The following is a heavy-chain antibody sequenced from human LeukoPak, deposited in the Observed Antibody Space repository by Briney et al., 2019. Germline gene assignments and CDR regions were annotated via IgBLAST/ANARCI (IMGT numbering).Heavy chain of an antibody. Sequence: GGSLRLSCAASGFTFSSYWMSWVRQAPGKGLEWVANIKQDGSEKYYVDSVKGRFTISRDNAKNSLYLQMNSLRAEDTAVYYCARESGYCSSTSCSLLYYYYGMDVWGQGTTVTVSS. CDR2: IKQDGSEK. V-gene: IGHV3-7*01. J-gene: IGHJ6*02. CDR3: ARESGYCSSTSCSLLYYYYGMDV. CDR1: GFTFSSYW. D-gene: IGHD2-2*01.